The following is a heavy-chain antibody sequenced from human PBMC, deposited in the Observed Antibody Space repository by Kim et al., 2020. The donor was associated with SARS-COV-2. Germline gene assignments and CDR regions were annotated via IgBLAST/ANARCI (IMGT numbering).Heavy chain of an antibody. CDR1: GGSISSGGYY. Sequence: SETLSLTCTVSGGSISSGGYYWSWIRQHPGKGLEWIGYIYYSGSTYYNPSLKSRVTISVDTSKNQFSLKLSSVTAADTAVYYCARMAAEYCSGGSCYEVLGWFDPWGQGTLVTVSS. V-gene: IGHV4-31*03. CDR3: ARMAAEYCSGGSCYEVLGWFDP. CDR2: IYYSGST. J-gene: IGHJ5*02. D-gene: IGHD2-15*01.